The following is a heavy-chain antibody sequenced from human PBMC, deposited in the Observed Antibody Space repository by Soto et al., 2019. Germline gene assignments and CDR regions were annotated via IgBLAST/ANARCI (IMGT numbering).Heavy chain of an antibody. CDR2: IKKDGSRT. J-gene: IGHJ3*02. D-gene: IGHD2-8*01. Sequence: EAQLVESGGGLVQPGGSLRLSCEASGFSLGSYWMTWVRQAPGKGLEWVANIKKDGSRTSYLDSVRGRFTISRDNVRNSLSLQMDSLRAEDTGLYFCARDVSPGTSTLYLDAFDIWGQGTMVPVSS. V-gene: IGHV3-7*05. CDR1: GFSLGSYW. CDR3: ARDVSPGTSTLYLDAFDI.